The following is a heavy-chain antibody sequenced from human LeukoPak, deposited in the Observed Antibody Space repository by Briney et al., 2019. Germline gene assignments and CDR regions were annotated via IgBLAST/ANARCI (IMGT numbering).Heavy chain of an antibody. CDR2: IYTSGST. V-gene: IGHV4-61*02. CDR3: ARDSRYSPGLAVAGTYSYYYYMDV. D-gene: IGHD6-19*01. CDR1: GGSISSSSYY. J-gene: IGHJ6*03. Sequence: SETLSLTCTVSGGSISSSSYYWSWIRQPAGKGLEWIGRIYTSGSTNYNPSLKSRVTMSVDTSKNQFSLKLSSVTAADTAVYYCARDSRYSPGLAVAGTYSYYYYMDVWGKGTTVTISS.